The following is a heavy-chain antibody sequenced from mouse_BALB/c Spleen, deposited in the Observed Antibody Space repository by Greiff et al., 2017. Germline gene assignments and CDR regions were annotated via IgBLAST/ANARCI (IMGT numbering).Heavy chain of an antibody. Sequence: EVKLVESGGGLVQPGGSLKLSCAASGFTFSSYTMSWVRQTPEKRLEWVAYISNGGGSTYYPDTVKGRFTISRDNAKNTLYLQMSNLKSEDTAMYYCARHEYSTGPSYAMDYWGQGTSVTVSS. CDR1: GFTFSSYT. CDR3: ARHEYSTGPSYAMDY. D-gene: IGHD3-1*01. CDR2: ISNGGGST. J-gene: IGHJ4*01. V-gene: IGHV5-12-2*01.